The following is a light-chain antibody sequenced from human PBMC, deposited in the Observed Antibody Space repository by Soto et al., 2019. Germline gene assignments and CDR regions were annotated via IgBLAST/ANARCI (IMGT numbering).Light chain of an antibody. V-gene: IGLV6-57*02. CDR3: QSSDGNNMV. Sequence: NFMLTQPHSVSESPGKTVTISCTGSSGSIASGYVQWYQQCPGSAPTTLIYEDNQRPAGVPERFSGSIDSSSNSASLTISGLRPEDEADYYCQSSDGNNMVFGGGTKVTV. CDR2: EDN. J-gene: IGLJ2*01. CDR1: SGSIASGY.